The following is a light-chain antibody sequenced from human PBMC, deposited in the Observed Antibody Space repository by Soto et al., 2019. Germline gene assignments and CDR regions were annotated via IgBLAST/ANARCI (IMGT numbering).Light chain of an antibody. J-gene: IGLJ1*01. Sequence: QSALTQPASVSGSPGQSVTISCTGTSSDVGGYNSVSWYQHHPGKAPKLMIYEVSSRPSGVSNRFSGSKSGNTASLTISGLQAEDEADYYCCSYTGSSTPYVFGTGTKLTVL. CDR1: SSDVGGYNS. CDR3: CSYTGSSTPYV. V-gene: IGLV2-14*01. CDR2: EVS.